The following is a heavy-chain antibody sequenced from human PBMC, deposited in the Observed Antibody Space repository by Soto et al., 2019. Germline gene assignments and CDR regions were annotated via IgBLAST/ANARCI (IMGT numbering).Heavy chain of an antibody. CDR1: GYSFISHY. V-gene: IGHV1-46*01. D-gene: IGHD2-2*01. CDR3: PRAYLSSKLSLSYFDF. J-gene: IGHJ4*02. CDR2: INPSGGSA. Sequence: QVQLVQSGAEVTRPGASVKVSCKASGYSFISHYIHWVRQAPGQGLEWMGFINPSGGSATLAQKLQGRVTITRDKSTSTVYMELTILRSANSAVYYCPRAYLSSKLSLSYFDFWGQGTLVTVTS.